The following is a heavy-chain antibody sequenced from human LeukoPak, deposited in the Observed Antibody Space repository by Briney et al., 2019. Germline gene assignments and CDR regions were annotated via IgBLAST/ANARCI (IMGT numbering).Heavy chain of an antibody. CDR3: AGGSGYSYGRTFDY. CDR1: VGSISSSSYY. V-gene: IGHV4-39*07. CDR2: IYYSGIT. J-gene: IGHJ4*02. Sequence: SQTLSLTCTVSVGSISSSSYYWGWIRQPPGKGLEWIGSIYYSGITYYNPSLKSRVTISVDTSKNQFSLKLSSVTAADTAVYYCAGGSGYSYGRTFDYWGQGTLVTVSS. D-gene: IGHD5-18*01.